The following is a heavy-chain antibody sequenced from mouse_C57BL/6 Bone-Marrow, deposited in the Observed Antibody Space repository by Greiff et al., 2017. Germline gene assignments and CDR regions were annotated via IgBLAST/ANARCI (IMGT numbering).Heavy chain of an antibody. CDR2: IDPSDSYT. CDR3: AREGFITTVPFAY. J-gene: IGHJ3*01. CDR1: GYTFTSYW. V-gene: IGHV1-69*01. Sequence: QVQLQQPGAELVMPGASVKLSCKASGYTFTSYWMHWVKQRPGQGLEWIGEIDPSDSYTNYNQKFKGKSTLTVDKSSSTAYMQLSSLTSEDSAVYYCAREGFITTVPFAYWGQGTRVTVSA. D-gene: IGHD1-1*01.